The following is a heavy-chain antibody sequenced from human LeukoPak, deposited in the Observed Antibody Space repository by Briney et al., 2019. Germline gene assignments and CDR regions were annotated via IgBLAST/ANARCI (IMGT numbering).Heavy chain of an antibody. Sequence: SETLSLTCTVSGGSISSYYWSWIRQPAGKGLEWIGRIYTSGSTNYNPSLKSRVTMSVDTSKNQFSLKLNSVTAADTAVYYCARQRSKWLQSSFDYWGQGTLVTVSS. V-gene: IGHV4-4*07. J-gene: IGHJ4*02. CDR2: IYTSGST. CDR3: ARQRSKWLQSSFDY. CDR1: GGSISSYY. D-gene: IGHD5-24*01.